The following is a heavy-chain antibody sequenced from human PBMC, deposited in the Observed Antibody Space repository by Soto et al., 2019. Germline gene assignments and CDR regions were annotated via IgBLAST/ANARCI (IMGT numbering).Heavy chain of an antibody. D-gene: IGHD6-19*01. CDR1: GFTFSSYG. CDR2: IWYDGSNK. V-gene: IGHV3-33*01. CDR3: ARDSRGFTTYYYYGMDV. J-gene: IGHJ6*02. Sequence: QVQLVESGGGVVQPGRSLRLSCAASGFTFSSYGMHWVRQAPGKGLEWVAVIWYDGSNKYYADSVKGRFTISRDNSKNTLYLQMNSLRAEDTAVYYCARDSRGFTTYYYYGMDVWGQGTTVTVSS.